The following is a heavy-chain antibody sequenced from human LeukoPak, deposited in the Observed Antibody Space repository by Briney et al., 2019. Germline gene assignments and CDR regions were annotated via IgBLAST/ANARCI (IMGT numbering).Heavy chain of an antibody. CDR3: VWEYIRSFNS. Sequence: PGGSLRLSCAASGFTFSTYTMHWVRQAPGKGLEWVAVISYDGSKKYYADSVKGRFTISRDNSKNTLYLQMNSLRAEDTAVYYVVWEYIRSFNSWGQGTLVTVSS. V-gene: IGHV3-30-3*01. CDR1: GFTFSTYT. J-gene: IGHJ4*02. CDR2: ISYDGSKK. D-gene: IGHD3-16*01.